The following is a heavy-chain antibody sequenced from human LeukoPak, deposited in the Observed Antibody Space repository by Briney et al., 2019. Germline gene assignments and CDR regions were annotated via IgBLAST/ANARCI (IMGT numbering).Heavy chain of an antibody. Sequence: ASMKVSCKASGYTFTSYDINWVRQATGQGLEWMGWMNPNSGNTGYAQKFQGRVTITRNTSISTAYMELSSLRSEDTAVYYCARARPYYDFWSGYSPWGQGTLVTVSS. J-gene: IGHJ5*02. CDR2: MNPNSGNT. D-gene: IGHD3-3*01. V-gene: IGHV1-8*03. CDR3: ARARPYYDFWSGYSP. CDR1: GYTFTSYD.